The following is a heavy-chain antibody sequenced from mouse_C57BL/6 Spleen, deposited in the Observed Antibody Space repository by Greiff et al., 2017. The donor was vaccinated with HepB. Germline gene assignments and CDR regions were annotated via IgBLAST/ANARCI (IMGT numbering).Heavy chain of an antibody. Sequence: QVHVKQSGAELARPGASVKLSCKASGYTFTSYGISWVKQRTGQGLEWIGEIYPRSGNTYYNEKFKGKATLTADKSSSTAYMELRSLTSEDSAVYFCAVYHYGSPGYAMDYWGQGTSVTVSS. D-gene: IGHD1-1*01. CDR2: IYPRSGNT. CDR3: AVYHYGSPGYAMDY. V-gene: IGHV1-81*01. CDR1: GYTFTSYG. J-gene: IGHJ4*01.